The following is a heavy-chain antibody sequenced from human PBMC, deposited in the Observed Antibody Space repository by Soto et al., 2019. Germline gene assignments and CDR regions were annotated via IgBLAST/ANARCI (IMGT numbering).Heavy chain of an antibody. D-gene: IGHD1-26*01. V-gene: IGHV3-33*01. CDR1: GFTFSSYG. Sequence: QVQLVESGGGVVQPGRSLRLSCAASGFTFSSYGMHWVRQAPGKGLEWVAVIWYDGSNKYYADSVKGRFTISRDNSXNXPYLQMNSLRAEDTAVYYCARDSSGSYGSGEDCFDYWGQGTLVTVSS. J-gene: IGHJ4*02. CDR3: ARDSSGSYGSGEDCFDY. CDR2: IWYDGSNK.